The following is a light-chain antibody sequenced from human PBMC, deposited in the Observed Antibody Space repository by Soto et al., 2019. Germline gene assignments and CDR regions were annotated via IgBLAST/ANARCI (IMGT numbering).Light chain of an antibody. Sequence: GDRVPITCRASQGISSWLAWYQQKPGKAPNLLIYDASSLESGVPSRFSGSGSGTEFTLTISSLQPDDFATYYCQQYNSYSGAFGQGTKVEIK. V-gene: IGKV1-5*01. J-gene: IGKJ1*01. CDR3: QQYNSYSGA. CDR2: DAS. CDR1: QGISSW.